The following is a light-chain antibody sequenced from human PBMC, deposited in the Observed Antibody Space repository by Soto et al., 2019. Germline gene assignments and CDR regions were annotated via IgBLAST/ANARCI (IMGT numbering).Light chain of an antibody. CDR1: QSISSY. CDR3: QQSYSTQIT. V-gene: IGKV1-39*01. CDR2: AAS. Sequence: DIQMTQSPSSLSASVGDRVTITCRASQSISSYLNWYQQKPGKAPKLLIYAASSLQSGVPSRFSGSGSGTDFTLTISSLQPEDFATYYCQQSYSTQITFGQWTRLEIK. J-gene: IGKJ5*01.